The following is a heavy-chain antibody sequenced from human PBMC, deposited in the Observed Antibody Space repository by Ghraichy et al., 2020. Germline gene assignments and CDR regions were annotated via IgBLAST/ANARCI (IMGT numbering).Heavy chain of an antibody. D-gene: IGHD5-12*01. Sequence: LSLTCAASRFTFSSYWMGWVRQAPGKGLEWVANIKQDGSEKNYVDSVKGRFTISRDNAKNSLYLQMNSLRAEDTAVYYCARDSGFYYFDYWGQGTLVTVSS. CDR1: RFTFSSYW. CDR3: ARDSGFYYFDY. V-gene: IGHV3-7*01. J-gene: IGHJ4*02. CDR2: IKQDGSEK.